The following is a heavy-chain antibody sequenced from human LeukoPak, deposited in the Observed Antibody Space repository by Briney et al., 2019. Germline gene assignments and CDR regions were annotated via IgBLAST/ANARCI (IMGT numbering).Heavy chain of an antibody. CDR2: INHSEST. V-gene: IGHV4-34*01. Sequence: MASETLSLTCAVYGGSFSGYYWSWIRQPPGKGLEWIGEINHSESTNYNPSLKSRVTISVDTSKNQFSLKLSSVTAADTAVYYCARAHIAARPLYFDLWGRGTLVTVSS. CDR3: ARAHIAARPLYFDL. CDR1: GGSFSGYY. J-gene: IGHJ2*01. D-gene: IGHD6-6*01.